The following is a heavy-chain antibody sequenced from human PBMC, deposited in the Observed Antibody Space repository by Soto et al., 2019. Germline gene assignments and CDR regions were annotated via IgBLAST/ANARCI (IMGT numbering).Heavy chain of an antibody. Sequence: SVKVSCKASGGTFSSYAISWVRQAPGQGLEWMGGIIPIFGTANYAQKCQGRVTITADESTSTAYMELSSLRSEDTAVYYCARESQFSSSSFDYWGQGTLVTVSS. CDR1: GGTFSSYA. CDR3: ARESQFSSSSFDY. V-gene: IGHV1-69*13. CDR2: IIPIFGTA. D-gene: IGHD6-13*01. J-gene: IGHJ4*02.